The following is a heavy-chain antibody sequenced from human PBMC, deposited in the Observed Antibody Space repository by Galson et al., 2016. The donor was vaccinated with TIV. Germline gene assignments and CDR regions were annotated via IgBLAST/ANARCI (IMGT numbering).Heavy chain of an antibody. D-gene: IGHD3-16*01. V-gene: IGHV4-39*01. CDR2: VYYNGDT. J-gene: IGHJ2*01. CDR3: ARHGAWSWYFDL. CDR1: GFSITSSTYH. Sequence: ETLSLTCTVSGFSITSSTYHWGWIRQPPGKGLEWIGSVYYNGDTYYNPSLKSRVTISVDTSKNQFSLKLNSVTAADTSIFYCARHGAWSWYFDLWGRGTLVTVSS.